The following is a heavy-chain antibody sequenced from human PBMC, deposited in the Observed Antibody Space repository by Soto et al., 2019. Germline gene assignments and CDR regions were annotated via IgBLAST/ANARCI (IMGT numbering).Heavy chain of an antibody. J-gene: IGHJ4*01. CDR1: GYSFRSYW. D-gene: IGHD2-15*01. CDR2: IYPDDSDA. V-gene: IGHV5-51*01. Sequence: PGESLKISCHASGYSFRSYWIGWVRQMPWKGLEWMGIIYPDDSDAKYSPSFQGQVTISVDKSMRSAYLQWSSLKASDTAIYYCARGGGYDSFDFWGQGIQVTVSS. CDR3: ARGGGYDSFDF.